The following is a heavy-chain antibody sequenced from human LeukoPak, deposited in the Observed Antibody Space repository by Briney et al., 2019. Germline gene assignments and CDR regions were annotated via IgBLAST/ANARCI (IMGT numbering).Heavy chain of an antibody. Sequence: GGSLRLSCTASGFTLGGHDLHWVRQTAGEGLEWVAAVYDGRHAFYSGSVKCRFTVFREDAKNSLYLEMNSLRAGDTAVYYCAREGRGYRYSYFDLWGQGSLVTVSS. CDR3: AREGRGYRYSYFDL. V-gene: IGHV3-13*01. D-gene: IGHD5-18*01. CDR2: VYDGRHA. J-gene: IGHJ4*02. CDR1: GFTLGGHD.